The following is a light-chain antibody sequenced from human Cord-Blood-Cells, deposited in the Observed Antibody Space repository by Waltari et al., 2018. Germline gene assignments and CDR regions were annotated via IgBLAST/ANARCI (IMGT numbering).Light chain of an antibody. CDR1: SSDVGGYNY. V-gene: IGLV2-14*01. Sequence: QSALTQPASVSGSPGQSITISCTGTSSDVGGYNYVPWYKQHPVKTPKLMIYDVSKRPSGVSNRFSGSKSGNTASLTISGLQAEDEADYYCSSYTSSRYVFGTGTKVTVL. CDR2: DVS. J-gene: IGLJ1*01. CDR3: SSYTSSRYV.